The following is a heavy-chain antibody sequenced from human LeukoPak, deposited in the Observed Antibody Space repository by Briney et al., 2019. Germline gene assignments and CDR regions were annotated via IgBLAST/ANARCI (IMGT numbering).Heavy chain of an antibody. Sequence: GGSLRLSCAASGFTFSSYAMSWVRQAPGKGLEWVSGISGSGGSTYYADSVKGRFTISRDNSKNTLYLQMNSLRVEDTAVYYCAKGPMTTVITRHDYWGQGTLVTVSS. D-gene: IGHD4-23*01. CDR2: ISGSGGST. J-gene: IGHJ4*02. CDR1: GFTFSSYA. V-gene: IGHV3-23*01. CDR3: AKGPMTTVITRHDY.